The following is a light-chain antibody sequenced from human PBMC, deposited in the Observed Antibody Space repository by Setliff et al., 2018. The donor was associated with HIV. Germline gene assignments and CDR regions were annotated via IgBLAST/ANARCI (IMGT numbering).Light chain of an antibody. CDR2: DVS. V-gene: IGLV2-14*03. Sequence: QSALTQPASVSGSPGQSITISCTGTSSDIGGYNYVSWYQQHPGNAPKLMIYDVSNRPSGVSDRFSGSKSGNTASLTISGLQAEDEADYYCCSYTTSITYVFGTGTKV. CDR1: SSDIGGYNY. CDR3: CSYTTSITYV. J-gene: IGLJ1*01.